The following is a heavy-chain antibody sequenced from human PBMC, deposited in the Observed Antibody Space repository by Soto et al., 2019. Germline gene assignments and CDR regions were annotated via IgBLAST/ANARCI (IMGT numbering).Heavy chain of an antibody. J-gene: IGHJ5*02. D-gene: IGHD3-10*01. CDR1: GYTFTSYD. V-gene: IGHV1-8*01. Sequence: QVQLMQSGTGVEKPGASVRVSCKSSGYTFTSYDINLVRQATGQELEWKGWMNPNRGNTGYAQKFQGRVTMTRNTSISTAYMELSSLRSEDTAVYYWARDWYYYGSGSYYWFDPWGQGTLVTVSS. CDR2: MNPNRGNT. CDR3: ARDWYYYGSGSYYWFDP.